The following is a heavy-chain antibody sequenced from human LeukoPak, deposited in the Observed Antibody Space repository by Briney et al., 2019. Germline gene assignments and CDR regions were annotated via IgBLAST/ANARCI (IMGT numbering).Heavy chain of an antibody. Sequence: GGSLRLSCAASGFTFSGSVMHWVRQASGKGLEWVGHIRSRANTYATTYAASVKGRFTISRDDSRNTAFLQMNSLKTEDTAVYYCTRDLGYCGGGSCLTFDYWGQGALVTVSS. V-gene: IGHV3-73*01. J-gene: IGHJ4*02. D-gene: IGHD2-15*01. CDR1: GFTFSGSV. CDR3: TRDLGYCGGGSCLTFDY. CDR2: IRSRANTYAT.